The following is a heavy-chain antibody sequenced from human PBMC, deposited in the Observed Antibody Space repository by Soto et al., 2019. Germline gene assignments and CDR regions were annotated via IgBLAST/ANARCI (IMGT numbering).Heavy chain of an antibody. CDR1: GFTFSSYA. V-gene: IGHV3-30-3*01. D-gene: IGHD3-3*01. Sequence: PGGSLRLSCAASGFTFSSYAMHWVRQAPGKGLEWVAVISYDGSNKYYADSVKGRFTISRDNSKNTLYLQMNSLRAEDTAVYYCARDFTPGYDFWSGYFFDYWGQGTLVTVSS. CDR2: ISYDGSNK. CDR3: ARDFTPGYDFWSGYFFDY. J-gene: IGHJ4*02.